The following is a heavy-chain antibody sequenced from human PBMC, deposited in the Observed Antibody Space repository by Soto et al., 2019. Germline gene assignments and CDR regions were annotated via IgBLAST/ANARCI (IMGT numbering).Heavy chain of an antibody. D-gene: IGHD2-2*01. CDR3: AKYVGGDIVVVPAAPTFDY. CDR2: ISGSGGST. V-gene: IGHV3-23*01. Sequence: EVQLLESGGGLVQPGGSLRLSCAASGFTFSSYAMRWVRQAPGKGLEWVSAISGSGGSTYYADSVKGRFTISRDNSKNTLYLQMSSRRAEDTAVYYCAKYVGGDIVVVPAAPTFDYWGQGTLVTVSS. J-gene: IGHJ4*02. CDR1: GFTFSSYA.